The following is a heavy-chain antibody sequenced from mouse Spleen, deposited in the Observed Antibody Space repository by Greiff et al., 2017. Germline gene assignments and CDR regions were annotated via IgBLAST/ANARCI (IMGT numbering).Heavy chain of an antibody. V-gene: IGHV5-9-3*01. Sequence: EVHLVESGGGLVKLGGSLKLSCAASGFTFSSYAMSWVRQTPEKRLEWVATISSGGGNTYYPDSVKGRFTISRDNAKNTLYLQMSSLKSEDTAMYYCARQGERAAMDYWGQGTSVTVSS. CDR2: ISSGGGNT. CDR1: GFTFSSYA. J-gene: IGHJ4*01. CDR3: ARQGERAAMDY.